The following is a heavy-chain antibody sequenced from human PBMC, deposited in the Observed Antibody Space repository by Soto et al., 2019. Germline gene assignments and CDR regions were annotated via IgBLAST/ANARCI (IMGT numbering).Heavy chain of an antibody. Sequence: GGSLRLSCAASGFTFSSYDMHWVRQATGKGLEWVSAIGTAGDTYYPGSVKGRFTISRENAKNSLYLQMNSLRAGDTAVYYCARESSGGDLDYWGQGTLVTVSS. D-gene: IGHD6-19*01. CDR1: GFTFSSYD. J-gene: IGHJ4*02. V-gene: IGHV3-13*01. CDR2: IGTAGDT. CDR3: ARESSGGDLDY.